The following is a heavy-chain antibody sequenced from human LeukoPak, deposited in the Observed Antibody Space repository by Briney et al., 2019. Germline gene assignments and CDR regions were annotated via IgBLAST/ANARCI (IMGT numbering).Heavy chain of an antibody. CDR3: ARVVGATSIDY. Sequence: PSETLSLTCSVSGSSISSDYYWGWVRQPPGKGLEWIGSIKHRGRSYYNPSLKSRVTISVDTSKNQLSLQLSSVTAADTAVYYCARVVGATSIDYWGQGILVTVSS. J-gene: IGHJ4*02. CDR2: IKHRGRS. V-gene: IGHV4-38-2*02. D-gene: IGHD2-15*01. CDR1: GSSISSDYY.